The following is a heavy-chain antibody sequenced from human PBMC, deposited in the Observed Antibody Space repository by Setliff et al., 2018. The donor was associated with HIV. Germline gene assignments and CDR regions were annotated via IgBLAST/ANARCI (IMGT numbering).Heavy chain of an antibody. J-gene: IGHJ5*02. V-gene: IGHV4-4*07. CDR1: GGSISGYY. CDR2: VYTSGST. D-gene: IGHD3-9*01. Sequence: SETLSLTCTVSGGSISGYYWNWIRQPAGKGLEWIGRVYTSGSTNYSPSLKSRITMSADTSKNQLSLKLSSVTAADTAVYYCARDLGHDILTAYNWFDPWGEGTLVTVSS. CDR3: ARDLGHDILTAYNWFDP.